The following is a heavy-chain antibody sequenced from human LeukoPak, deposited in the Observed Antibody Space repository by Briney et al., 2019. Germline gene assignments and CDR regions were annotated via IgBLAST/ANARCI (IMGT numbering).Heavy chain of an antibody. CDR2: INRYGCTT. D-gene: IGHD6-19*01. CDR3: ARSRWLDAFDY. CDR1: GFNFNSYW. V-gene: IGHV3-74*01. Sequence: GGSLRLSCTLSGFNFNSYWMHWLRQAPPKGLVWVSRINRYGCTTNYAASVKGRFTISRDNAKDTLYLQMNSLRADDTAVYYCARSRWLDAFDYWGQGTLVTVSS. J-gene: IGHJ4*02.